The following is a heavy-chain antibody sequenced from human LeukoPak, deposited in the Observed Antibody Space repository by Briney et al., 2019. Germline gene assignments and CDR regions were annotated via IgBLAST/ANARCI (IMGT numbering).Heavy chain of an antibody. Sequence: GGSLRLSCAASGFTFDDYAMHWVRQVPRKGLEWVSGINWNSNNVGYADSVKGRFTISRDNAKNSLYLQMNSLRVDDMAFYFCTRAPMMTGTEYYFDFWGQGTLVTVSS. CDR3: TRAPMMTGTEYYFDF. D-gene: IGHD1-7*01. J-gene: IGHJ4*02. CDR1: GFTFDDYA. V-gene: IGHV3-9*03. CDR2: INWNSNNV.